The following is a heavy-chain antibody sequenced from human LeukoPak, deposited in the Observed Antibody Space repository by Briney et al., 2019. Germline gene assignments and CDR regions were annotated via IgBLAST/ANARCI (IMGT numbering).Heavy chain of an antibody. J-gene: IGHJ4*02. CDR1: GYSFILHG. CDR2: ISPYNGDT. CDR3: VRDENYGIYINFDF. Sequence: GASVKVSCKASGYSFILHGISWVRQAPGEGLEWMGWISPYNGDTNYAQKFQGRLTLTTDTSTSTASMELRSLTSDDTAVYYCVRDENYGIYINFDFWGQGTVVTVST. V-gene: IGHV1-18*01. D-gene: IGHD4-17*01.